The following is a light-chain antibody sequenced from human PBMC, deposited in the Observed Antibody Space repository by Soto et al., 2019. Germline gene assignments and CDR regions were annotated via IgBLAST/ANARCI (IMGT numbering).Light chain of an antibody. V-gene: IGKV3-20*01. J-gene: IGKJ1*01. Sequence: EILLTQSPGTLSLSPGDRATLSCRASQSISGTFFAWYQHKPGQAPRVLIYDTSRRATGIPDRFSGTGARTDFTLTISRLEPEDFSLYYCQQYDSGWTFGQGTKVE. CDR3: QQYDSGWT. CDR2: DTS. CDR1: QSISGTF.